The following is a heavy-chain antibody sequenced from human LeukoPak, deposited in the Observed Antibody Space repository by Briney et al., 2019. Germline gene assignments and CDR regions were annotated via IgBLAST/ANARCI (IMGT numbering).Heavy chain of an antibody. V-gene: IGHV4-39*01. D-gene: IGHD5-24*01. Sequence: SETLSLTCTVSGGSISSSSYYWGWIRQPPGKGLEWIGSIYYSGSTYYNPCLESRVTISVDTSKNQFSLKLSSVTAADTAVYYCARQHVEMATIAYFDYWGQGTLVTVSS. CDR3: ARQHVEMATIAYFDY. J-gene: IGHJ4*02. CDR2: IYYSGST. CDR1: GGSISSSSYY.